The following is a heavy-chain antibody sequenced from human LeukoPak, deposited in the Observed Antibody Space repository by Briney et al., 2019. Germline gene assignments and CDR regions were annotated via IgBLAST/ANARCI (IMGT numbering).Heavy chain of an antibody. CDR1: GYTLPSYV. CDR2: ISAYNGNT. J-gene: IGHJ3*02. CDR3: ARADYDILTGSFLGGAFDI. D-gene: IGHD3-9*01. Sequence: ASVHVSCQASGYTLPSYVISWVRQAPGQGLDWMGWISAYNGNTNYAQKLQGRVTMTTDTSTSTAYMELRSLRSDDTAVYYCARADYDILTGSFLGGAFDIWGQGTMVTVSS. V-gene: IGHV1-18*01.